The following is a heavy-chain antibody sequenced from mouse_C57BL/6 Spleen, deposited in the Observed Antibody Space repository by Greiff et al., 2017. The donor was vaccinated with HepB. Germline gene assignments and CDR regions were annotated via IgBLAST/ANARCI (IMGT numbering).Heavy chain of an antibody. CDR1: GYTFTSYG. J-gene: IGHJ4*01. D-gene: IGHD2-3*01. V-gene: IGHV1-58*01. Sequence: EVKLMESGAELVRPGSSVKMSCKTSGYTFTSYGINWVKQRPGQGLEWIGYIYIGNGYTEYNEKFKGKATLTSDTSSSTAYMQLSSLTSEDSAIYFCAISTHMKGSAMDYWGQGTSVTVSS. CDR2: IYIGNGYT. CDR3: AISTHMKGSAMDY.